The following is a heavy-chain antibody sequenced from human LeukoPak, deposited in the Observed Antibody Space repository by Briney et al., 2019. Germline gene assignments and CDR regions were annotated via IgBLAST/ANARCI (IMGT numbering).Heavy chain of an antibody. Sequence: GASVKVSCKASGYTFTGYYMHWVRQAPGQGLEWMGRINPNSGGTNYAQKFQGRVTMTRDTSISTAYMELSRLRSDDTAVYYCARANDYGDYDGDYWGQGTLVTVSS. V-gene: IGHV1-2*06. CDR1: GYTFTGYY. CDR3: ARANDYGDYDGDY. CDR2: INPNSGGT. J-gene: IGHJ4*02. D-gene: IGHD4-17*01.